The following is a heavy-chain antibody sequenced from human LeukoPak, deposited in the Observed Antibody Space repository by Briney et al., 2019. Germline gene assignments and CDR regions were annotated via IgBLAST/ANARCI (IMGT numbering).Heavy chain of an antibody. CDR2: ISGSGGST. CDR3: AKDAGSVWGSYRSSYFDY. D-gene: IGHD3-16*02. V-gene: IGHV3-23*01. CDR1: GFTFSSYA. Sequence: GGSLRLSCAASGFTFSSYAMSWVRQAPGKGLEWVSAISGSGGSTYYADSVKGRFTISRDNSKNTLYLQTNSLRAEDTAVYYCAKDAGSVWGSYRSSYFDYWGQGTLVTVSS. J-gene: IGHJ4*02.